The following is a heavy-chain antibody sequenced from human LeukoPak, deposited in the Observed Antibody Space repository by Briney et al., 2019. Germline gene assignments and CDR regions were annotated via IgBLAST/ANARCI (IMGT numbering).Heavy chain of an antibody. D-gene: IGHD2-15*01. Sequence: GGSLRLSCAASGFTFSTYWMTWVRQAPGEGLEWVANIKQDGSEKYFVDSVKGRFTISRDNAKNSLYLQMNSLRAEDTAVYYCARVNYEGYCSGGSCYKDDAFDIWGQGTMVTVSS. V-gene: IGHV3-7*01. CDR1: GFTFSTYW. CDR2: IKQDGSEK. CDR3: ARVNYEGYCSGGSCYKDDAFDI. J-gene: IGHJ3*02.